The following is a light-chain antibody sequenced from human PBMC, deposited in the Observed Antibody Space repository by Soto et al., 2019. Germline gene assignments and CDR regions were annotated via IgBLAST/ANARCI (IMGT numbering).Light chain of an antibody. Sequence: SLTVSPGGTVTLTCASSTGAVTSGHYPNWYQQKPGQAPRLLIYGASIRATGIPTRFSGSGSGTEFTLTISSLLSEDFAIYFCQQYDNWPPWTFGQGTKVDI. V-gene: IGKV3-15*01. J-gene: IGKJ1*01. CDR2: GAS. CDR3: QQYDNWPPWT. CDR1: TGAVTSGHY.